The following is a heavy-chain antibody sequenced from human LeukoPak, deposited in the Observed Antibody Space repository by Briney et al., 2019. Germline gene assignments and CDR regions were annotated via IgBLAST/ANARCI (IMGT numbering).Heavy chain of an antibody. D-gene: IGHD5-18*01. J-gene: IGHJ6*03. V-gene: IGHV1-18*04. Sequence: GASVKVACKASGYTFTGYYMHWVRQAPGQGLEWMGWISAYNGNTNYAQKLQGRVTMTTDTSTSTAYMELRSLRSDATAVYYCARDARSYGVYYYYYMDVWGKGTTVTVSS. CDR2: ISAYNGNT. CDR1: GYTFTGYY. CDR3: ARDARSYGVYYYYYMDV.